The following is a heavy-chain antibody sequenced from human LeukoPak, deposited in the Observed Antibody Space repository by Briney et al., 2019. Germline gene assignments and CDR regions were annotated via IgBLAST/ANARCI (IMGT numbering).Heavy chain of an antibody. J-gene: IGHJ4*02. D-gene: IGHD3-10*01. CDR2: INPNSGGT. V-gene: IGHV1-2*02. Sequence: ASVKVSCKASGYTFTGYHMHWVRQAPGQGLEWMGWINPNSGGTNYAQKFQGRVTMTRDTSISTAYMELSRLRSDDTAVYYCARGLRISYGSGSNFDYWGQGTLVTVSS. CDR1: GYTFTGYH. CDR3: ARGLRISYGSGSNFDY.